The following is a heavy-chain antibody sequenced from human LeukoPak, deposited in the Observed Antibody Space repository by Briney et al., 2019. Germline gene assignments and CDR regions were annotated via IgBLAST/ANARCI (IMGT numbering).Heavy chain of an antibody. CDR2: IIPIFGTA. Sequence: GSSVKVSCKASGGTFSSYAISWVRQAPGQGLEWMGGIIPIFGTANYAQKFQGRVTITADESTSTAYMELSSLRSEDTAVYYCARSPHGEIYYYYGMDVWGQGTTVTVSS. CDR1: GGTFSSYA. CDR3: ARSPHGEIYYYYGMDV. V-gene: IGHV1-69*01. J-gene: IGHJ6*02. D-gene: IGHD5-24*01.